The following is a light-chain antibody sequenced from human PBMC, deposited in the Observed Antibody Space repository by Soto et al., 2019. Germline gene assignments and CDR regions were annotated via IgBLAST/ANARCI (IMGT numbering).Light chain of an antibody. Sequence: EIVLTQSPGTLSLSPGERATLSCRASQSVSSSYLAWYQQKPGQAPRLLIYGASSRATGIPDRFSGSGSGTVFTLTISRLEPEEFSVYYCHQYGSSPTFGQGTKVEIK. CDR2: GAS. CDR1: QSVSSSY. V-gene: IGKV3-20*01. J-gene: IGKJ1*01. CDR3: HQYGSSPT.